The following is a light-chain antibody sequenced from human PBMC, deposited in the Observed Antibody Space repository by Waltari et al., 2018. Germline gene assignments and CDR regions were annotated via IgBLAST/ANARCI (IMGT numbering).Light chain of an antibody. CDR2: AAS. Sequence: IQMTPSPPALSASVGDRVTISCRASQNIYSNLAWYQQKPGKAPKLLIYAASSLQSGIPSRFSGSGSGTDFTLTISSLQPEDSAAYYCQHYYDNPPTFGPGTKLDIK. CDR1: QNIYSN. V-gene: IGKV1-6*01. CDR3: QHYYDNPPT. J-gene: IGKJ3*01.